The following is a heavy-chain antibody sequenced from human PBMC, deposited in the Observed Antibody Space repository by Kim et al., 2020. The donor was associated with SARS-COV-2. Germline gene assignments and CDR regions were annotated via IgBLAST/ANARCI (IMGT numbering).Heavy chain of an antibody. CDR1: GFPFSNYW. CDR3: AELRRFDY. D-gene: IGHD1-7*01. J-gene: IGHJ4*02. CDR2: INADGSGT. Sequence: GGSLRLSCAASGFPFSNYWMDWVRQAPGKGLEWVSRINADGSGTVYADSVKGRFTISRDNAKNTVDLLMNSLRAEDTAVYYCAELRRFDYWGQGSLVTVSS. V-gene: IGHV3-74*01.